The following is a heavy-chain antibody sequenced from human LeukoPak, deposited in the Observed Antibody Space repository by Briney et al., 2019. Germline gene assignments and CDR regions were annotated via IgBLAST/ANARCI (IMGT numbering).Heavy chain of an antibody. CDR3: ARDSVGATTYYHMDV. Sequence: GGSLRLSCAASGFTFSSYSMNWVRQAPGKGLEWVSSISSSSSYIYYADSVKGRFTISRDNAKNSLYLQMNSLRAEDTAVYYCARDSVGATTYYHMDVWGKGTTVTVSS. D-gene: IGHD1-26*01. CDR1: GFTFSSYS. V-gene: IGHV3-21*01. J-gene: IGHJ6*03. CDR2: ISSSSSYI.